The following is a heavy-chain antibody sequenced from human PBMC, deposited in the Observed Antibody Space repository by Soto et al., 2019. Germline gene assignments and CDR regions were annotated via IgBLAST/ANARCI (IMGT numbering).Heavy chain of an antibody. V-gene: IGHV3-30*03. CDR2: ISFEGSIK. D-gene: IGHD2-15*01. Sequence: QVQLVESGGGVVQPGRSLRLSCVASGFTFSNHGMHWVHQAPGKGLEWVAVISFEGSIKYYTDSVKGRFTISRDDSKNTAYLQMNSLRAEDTSVYFCARDSGVGSCSGGSCYTSNWFDPWGQGTLVTVSS. J-gene: IGHJ5*02. CDR1: GFTFSNHG. CDR3: ARDSGVGSCSGGSCYTSNWFDP.